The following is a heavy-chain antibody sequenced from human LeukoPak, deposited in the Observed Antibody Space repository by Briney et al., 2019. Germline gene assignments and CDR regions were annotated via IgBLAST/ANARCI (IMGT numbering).Heavy chain of an antibody. Sequence: GGSLRLSCAASGFTVSSNYMSWVRQAPGKGLEWVSVIYSGGSTYYADSVKGRFTISRDNSKNTLYLQMNSLRAEDTAVYYCALGYYYDSSGPAAFDYWGQGTLVTVPS. D-gene: IGHD3-22*01. J-gene: IGHJ4*02. CDR2: IYSGGST. CDR1: GFTVSSNY. V-gene: IGHV3-53*01. CDR3: ALGYYYDSSGPAAFDY.